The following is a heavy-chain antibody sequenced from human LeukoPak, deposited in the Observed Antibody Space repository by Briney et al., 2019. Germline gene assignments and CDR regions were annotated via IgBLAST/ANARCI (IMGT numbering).Heavy chain of an antibody. CDR3: ARGVGYDFWSGYSHYYYYGMDV. D-gene: IGHD3-3*01. V-gene: IGHV6-1*01. CDR2: TYYRSKWYN. CDR1: GDSVSSNSAA. Sequence: SQTLSLTCAISGDSVSSNSAAWNWIRQSPSRGLEWLGRTYYRSKWYNDYAVSVKSRITINPDTSKNQFSLKLSSVTAADTAVYYCARGVGYDFWSGYSHYYYYGMDVWGQGTTVTVSS. J-gene: IGHJ6*02.